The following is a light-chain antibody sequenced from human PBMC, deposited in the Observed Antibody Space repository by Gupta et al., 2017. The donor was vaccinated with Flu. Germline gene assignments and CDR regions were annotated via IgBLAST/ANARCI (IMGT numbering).Light chain of an antibody. V-gene: IGLV2-14*01. J-gene: IGLJ3*02. CDR1: SSDVGSYNY. CDR2: EVS. CDR3: TSHTSSNTWV. Sequence: SVTISCTGTSSDVGSYNYVSWYQQHPGKAHKLMIYEVSKRPAGVSNRFSGSKSGNTASLTISGLQAEDEADYYCTSHTSSNTWVFGGGTKLTVL.